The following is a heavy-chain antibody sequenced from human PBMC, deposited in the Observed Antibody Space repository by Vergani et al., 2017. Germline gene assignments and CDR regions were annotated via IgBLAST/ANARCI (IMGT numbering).Heavy chain of an antibody. J-gene: IGHJ4*02. V-gene: IGHV3-23*01. CDR1: GFTFNIYA. Sequence: LLESGGGLVQPGGSLRLSCAASGFTFNIYAMSWVRQAPGEGLKWVSTISYNGGRTYYADSVTGRFTISRDNSKVTLFLQLKNLRAEDTAVYYCAKNYNIMGTLDYWGQGTLVAVSS. CDR2: ISYNGGRT. CDR3: AKNYNIMGTLDY. D-gene: IGHD1-7*01.